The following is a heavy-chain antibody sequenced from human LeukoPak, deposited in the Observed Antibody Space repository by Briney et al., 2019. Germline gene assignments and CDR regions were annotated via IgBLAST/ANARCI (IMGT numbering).Heavy chain of an antibody. CDR3: ARGGITSLLNWFDP. Sequence: SETLSLTCTVSGYSISSGYYWGWIRQPPGKGLEWIGSMFYYGSTYYNAFLKSRVTISLDTSKKQFSLKLRSVTAADTAVYYCARGGITSLLNWFDPWGRGILVTVSS. CDR1: GYSISSGYY. CDR2: MFYYGST. J-gene: IGHJ5*02. V-gene: IGHV4-38-2*02. D-gene: IGHD3-16*01.